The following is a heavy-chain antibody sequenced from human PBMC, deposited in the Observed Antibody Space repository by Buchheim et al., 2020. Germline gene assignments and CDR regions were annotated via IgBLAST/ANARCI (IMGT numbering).Heavy chain of an antibody. V-gene: IGHV3-30-3*01. J-gene: IGHJ4*02. D-gene: IGHD3-22*01. Sequence: QVQLVESGGGVVQPGRSLRLSCADSGFTFSSYAMHWVRQAPGKGLEWVAVISYDGSNKYYADSVKGRFTISRDNSKNKLYLQMNNLRAEDTAVYYCARDLFGYYYDSSGYYPGDYWGQGTL. CDR1: GFTFSSYA. CDR3: ARDLFGYYYDSSGYYPGDY. CDR2: ISYDGSNK.